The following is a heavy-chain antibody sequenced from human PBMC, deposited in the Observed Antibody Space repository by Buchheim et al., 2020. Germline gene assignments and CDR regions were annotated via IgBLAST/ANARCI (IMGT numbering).Heavy chain of an antibody. CDR3: ARYLDYYCSGAMIDF. V-gene: IGHV3-7*01. Sequence: EVRLVESGGGLVQPGGSLRLSCAASGFTFSSYWMSWVRQAPGKGLEWVANIKQDGSEKYYVDSVKGRFTISRDNAKNSLYLQMNSLRAEDTSVYYCARYLDYYCSGAMIDFWGQGTL. D-gene: IGHD3-10*01. CDR2: IKQDGSEK. J-gene: IGHJ4*02. CDR1: GFTFSSYW.